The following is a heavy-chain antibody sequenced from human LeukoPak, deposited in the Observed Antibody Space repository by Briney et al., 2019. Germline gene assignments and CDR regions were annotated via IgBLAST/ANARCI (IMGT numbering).Heavy chain of an antibody. J-gene: IGHJ6*03. CDR3: ARERTGYSSSWYPNHYYYMDV. Sequence: SETLSLTCAVYGGSFSGYYWSWIRQPPGKGLEWMGEINHSGSTNYNPSLKSRVTISVDTSKNQFSLKLSSVTAADTAVYYCARERTGYSSSWYPNHYYYMDVWGKGTTVTISS. V-gene: IGHV4-34*01. CDR2: INHSGST. CDR1: GGSFSGYY. D-gene: IGHD6-13*01.